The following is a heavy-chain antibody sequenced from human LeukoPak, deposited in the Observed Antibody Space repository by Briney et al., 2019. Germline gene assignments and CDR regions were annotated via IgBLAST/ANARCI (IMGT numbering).Heavy chain of an antibody. CDR1: GYTFTSYD. CDR3: ARRPGGYYYDY. CDR2: IIPIFGTA. D-gene: IGHD3-22*01. Sequence: SVKVSCKASGYTFTSYDISWVRQAPGQGLEWMGGIIPIFGTANYAQKFQGRVTITADESTSTAYMELSSLRSEDTAVYYCARRPGGYYYDYWGQGTLVTVSS. J-gene: IGHJ4*02. V-gene: IGHV1-69*13.